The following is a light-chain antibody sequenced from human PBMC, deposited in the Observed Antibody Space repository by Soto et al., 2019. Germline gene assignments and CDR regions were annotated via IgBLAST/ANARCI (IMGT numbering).Light chain of an antibody. CDR2: DAS. V-gene: IGKV3-11*01. CDR1: QSVSSY. CDR3: QQRSNWPPT. Sequence: EIVLTQSTATLSLSPGERATLSCRASQSVSSYLAWYQQKPGQAPRLLIYDASNRATGIPARFSGSGSGTDSTLTISSLEPEDFAVYYYQQRSNWPPTFGQGTKLEIK. J-gene: IGKJ2*01.